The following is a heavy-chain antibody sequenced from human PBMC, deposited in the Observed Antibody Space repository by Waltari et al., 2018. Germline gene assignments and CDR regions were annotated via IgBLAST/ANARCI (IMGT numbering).Heavy chain of an antibody. D-gene: IGHD2-15*01. V-gene: IGHV3-9*03. CDR1: GFTFDDYA. CDR2: IIWNSGSI. Sequence: EVQLVESGGGLVQPGRSLRLSCAASGFTFDDYAMHWVRQAPGKGLEWVSGIIWNSGSIGYADSVKGRFTISRDNAKNSLYLQMNSLRAEDMALYYCAKDIGGGANYDAFDIWGQGTMVTVSS. CDR3: AKDIGGGANYDAFDI. J-gene: IGHJ3*02.